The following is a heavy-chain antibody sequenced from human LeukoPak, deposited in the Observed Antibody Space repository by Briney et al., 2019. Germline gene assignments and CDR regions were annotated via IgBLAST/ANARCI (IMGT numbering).Heavy chain of an antibody. V-gene: IGHV1-46*01. D-gene: IGHD2-2*01. CDR1: GYTFTSYY. CDR2: INPSGGNT. CDR3: ANIVVVPAAIGYYYYYMDV. Sequence: ASVKVSCKASGYTFTSYYMHWVRQAPGQGLEWMGIINPSGGNTNYAQKLQGRVTMTTDTSTSTAYMELRSLRSDDTAVYYCANIVVVPAAIGYYYYYMDVWGKGTTVTVSS. J-gene: IGHJ6*03.